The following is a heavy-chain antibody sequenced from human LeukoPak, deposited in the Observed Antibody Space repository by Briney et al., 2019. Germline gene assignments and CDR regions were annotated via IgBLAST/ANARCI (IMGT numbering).Heavy chain of an antibody. Sequence: GASVKVSCKASGYTFTGYYMHWVRQAPGQGLEWMGWINPNSGGTNYAQKFQGRVTMTRDTSISTAYMELSRLRSDDTAVYYCAREGERGYFDWLLYPTGFGYWGQGTLVTVSS. J-gene: IGHJ4*02. V-gene: IGHV1-2*02. D-gene: IGHD3-9*01. CDR3: AREGERGYFDWLLYPTGFGY. CDR1: GYTFTGYY. CDR2: INPNSGGT.